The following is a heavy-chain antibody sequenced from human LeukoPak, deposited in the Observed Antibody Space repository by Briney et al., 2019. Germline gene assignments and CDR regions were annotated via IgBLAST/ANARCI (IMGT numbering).Heavy chain of an antibody. CDR2: INHSGST. Sequence: PSETLSLTCAVYGGSFSGYYWSWIRQPPGKGLEWIGEINHSGSTNYNPSLKSRVTISVDTFKNQFSLKLSSVTAADTAVYYCARGGEAIVVVVAATPSPAHYYGMDVWGQGTTVTVSS. CDR3: ARGGEAIVVVVAATPSPAHYYGMDV. D-gene: IGHD2-15*01. J-gene: IGHJ6*02. CDR1: GGSFSGYY. V-gene: IGHV4-34*01.